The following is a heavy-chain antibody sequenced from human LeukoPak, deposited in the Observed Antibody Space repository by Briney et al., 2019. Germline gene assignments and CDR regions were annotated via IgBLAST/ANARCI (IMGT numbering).Heavy chain of an antibody. D-gene: IGHD1-1*01. CDR3: ARDNQLLFDYYYGMDV. V-gene: IGHV3-7*01. CDR2: IKQDGSEK. J-gene: IGHJ6*02. Sequence: GGSLRLSCAASGFTFSSCWMSWVRQAPGKGLEWVANIKQDGSEKYYVDSVKGRFTISRDNAMNSLYLQMNSLRAEDTAVYYCARDNQLLFDYYYGMDVWGQGTTVTVSS. CDR1: GFTFSSCW.